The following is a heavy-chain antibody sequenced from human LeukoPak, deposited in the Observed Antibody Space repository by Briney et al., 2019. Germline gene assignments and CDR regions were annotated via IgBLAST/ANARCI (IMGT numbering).Heavy chain of an antibody. CDR2: ITGNGRDT. Sequence: PGRSLRLSCTASGFTFGDYSMNWVRQAPGKRLEWVSSITGNGRDTYYAASVKGRITISRDNSRNTIYLQMNSLRVEDTALYYCAKGTLGSCSGATCYDFDNWGQGSLVTVSS. CDR1: GFTFGDYS. V-gene: IGHV3-23*01. D-gene: IGHD2-8*02. J-gene: IGHJ4*02. CDR3: AKGTLGSCSGATCYDFDN.